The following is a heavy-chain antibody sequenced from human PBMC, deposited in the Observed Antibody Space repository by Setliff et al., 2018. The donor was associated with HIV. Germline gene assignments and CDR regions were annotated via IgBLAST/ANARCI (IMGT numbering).Heavy chain of an antibody. CDR1: GFTFSDHW. Sequence: GGSLRLSCAASGFTFSDHWMHWVRQTPGRGLEWVSYIEGDGTTTNYADFVRGRFTISRDNAKNTLFLQMNSLRADDTAVYYCVRVVVIMGTGPHLDYWGQGTLVTVSS. D-gene: IGHD3-22*01. J-gene: IGHJ4*02. CDR2: IEGDGTTT. V-gene: IGHV3-74*01. CDR3: VRVVVIMGTGPHLDY.